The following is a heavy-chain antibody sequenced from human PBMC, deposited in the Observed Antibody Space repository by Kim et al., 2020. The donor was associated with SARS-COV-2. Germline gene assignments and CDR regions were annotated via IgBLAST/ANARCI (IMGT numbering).Heavy chain of an antibody. D-gene: IGHD1-26*01. J-gene: IGHJ4*01. V-gene: IGHV3-23*01. CDR2: SR. Sequence: SREYGDTGKDRFTISRDNAKNTLYLQMNSLRAEDTAVYHCAKDRWGLPCWGPGTRVTVSS. CDR3: AKDRWGLPC.